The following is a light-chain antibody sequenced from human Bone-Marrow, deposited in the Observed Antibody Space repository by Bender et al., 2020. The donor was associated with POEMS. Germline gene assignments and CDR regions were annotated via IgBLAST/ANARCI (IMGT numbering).Light chain of an antibody. CDR2: EDD. CDR3: QSYDGFNQV. V-gene: IGLV6-57*01. Sequence: NFMLTQPHSVSESPGKTVTISCTRSSGSIATNYVQWFQQRPGSSPTTVIYEDDHRPSGVPDRFSGSIDTSSNSAPLTISGLKTEDEADYYCQSYDGFNQVFGGGTRLTVL. J-gene: IGLJ3*02. CDR1: SGSIATNY.